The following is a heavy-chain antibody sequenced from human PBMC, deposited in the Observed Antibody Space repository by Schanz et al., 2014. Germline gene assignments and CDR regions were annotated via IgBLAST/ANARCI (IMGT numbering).Heavy chain of an antibody. J-gene: IGHJ4*02. V-gene: IGHV3-23*04. Sequence: EVQLVESGGGLVQPGGSLRLSCAASGFTFSSYAMSWVRQAPGRGLEWVSAISGSGGSTYYADSVKGRCTISRDNSKNTLYLQMSSLTTEDTAVYFCARLDPYCRSGTCSRAFDYWGQGTLVTVSS. D-gene: IGHD2-15*01. CDR2: ISGSGGST. CDR1: GFTFSSYA. CDR3: ARLDPYCRSGTCSRAFDY.